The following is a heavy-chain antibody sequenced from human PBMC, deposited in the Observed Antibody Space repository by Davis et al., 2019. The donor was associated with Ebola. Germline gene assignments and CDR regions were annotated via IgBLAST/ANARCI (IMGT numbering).Heavy chain of an antibody. CDR3: VKDSSNIWFDI. V-gene: IGHV3-23*01. CDR2: ISGSGGST. D-gene: IGHD2/OR15-2a*01. Sequence: GGSLRLSCAASGFTFSSYSMNWVRQAPGKGLEWVSAISGSGGSTYYADSVKGRFAMSRDNSRGTLYLQMNSLRVEDSAIYYCVKDSSNIWFDIWGQGTLVTVSS. J-gene: IGHJ3*02. CDR1: GFTFSSYS.